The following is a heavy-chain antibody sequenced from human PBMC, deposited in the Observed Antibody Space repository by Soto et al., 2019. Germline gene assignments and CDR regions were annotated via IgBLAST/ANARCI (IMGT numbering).Heavy chain of an antibody. V-gene: IGHV3-64D*06. D-gene: IGHD6-13*01. Sequence: GPLRLPLTVSGLTFRAFVMHWFRQAPGKGREYVSAISPERRRTYSVDSVRGRFTISRDNSKNTLYLQMPSVRPDDTGFYYCVKTGIAIRALIGNYSGMDVWGQGATVTVSS. CDR2: ISPERRRT. CDR3: VKTGIAIRALIGNYSGMDV. J-gene: IGHJ6*02. CDR1: GLTFRAFV.